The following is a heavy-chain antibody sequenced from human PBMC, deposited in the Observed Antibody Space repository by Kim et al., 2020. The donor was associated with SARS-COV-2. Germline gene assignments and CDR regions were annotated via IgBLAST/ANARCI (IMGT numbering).Heavy chain of an antibody. CDR2: IKSGTDGGAT. D-gene: IGHD1-26*01. J-gene: IGHJ1*01. Sequence: GGSLRLSCAASGLTISNAWMSWVRQAPGKGLEWVGRIKSGTDGGATDYAAPVKGRFTISRDDSKSTLYLQMSSPKTEDTAVYYCTTTRPGSVSSWGQGT. CDR1: GLTISNAW. V-gene: IGHV3-15*01. CDR3: TTTRPGSVSS.